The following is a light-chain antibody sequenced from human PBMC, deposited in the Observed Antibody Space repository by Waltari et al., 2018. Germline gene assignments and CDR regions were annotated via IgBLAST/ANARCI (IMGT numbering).Light chain of an antibody. Sequence: QSAPTQPRSVSGSPGQSVAISCTGTSSDAGPYNYVSWYQQHPGKAPKLMIFDVNKRPSGVPDRFSGSKSGNTASLTISGLQAEDETDYYCCSYAGTYTWVFGGGTKLTVL. CDR1: SSDAGPYNY. CDR2: DVN. V-gene: IGLV2-11*01. J-gene: IGLJ3*02. CDR3: CSYAGTYTWV.